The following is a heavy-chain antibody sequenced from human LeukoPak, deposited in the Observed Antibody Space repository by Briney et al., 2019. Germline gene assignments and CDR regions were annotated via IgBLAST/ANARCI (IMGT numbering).Heavy chain of an antibody. J-gene: IGHJ4*02. D-gene: IGHD3-10*01. CDR1: GGTFSSYA. CDR3: ARGGVYGSGSYWDY. Sequence: GASVKVSCKASGGTFSSYAISWVRQAPGQGLEWMGRIIPILGIANYAQKFQGRVTITADKSTSTDYMELSSLRSEDTAVYYCARGGVYGSGSYWDYWGQGTLVTVFS. CDR2: IIPILGIA. V-gene: IGHV1-69*04.